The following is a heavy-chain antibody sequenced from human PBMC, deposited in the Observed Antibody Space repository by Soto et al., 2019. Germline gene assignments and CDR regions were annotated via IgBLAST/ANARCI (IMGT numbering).Heavy chain of an antibody. CDR1: GYTFTNFG. V-gene: IGHV1-18*01. Sequence: QVQLVQSGAEVKKPGASVKVSCKASGYTFTNFGISWVRQAPGQGLEWMGWISAYNGNTNYAKKFQGRVTMTTDTSTSTAYMEVRSLRFDDTPAYYYARAGTPIDYWGQGTLVTVSS. J-gene: IGHJ4*02. CDR2: ISAYNGNT. D-gene: IGHD3-10*01. CDR3: ARAGTPIDY.